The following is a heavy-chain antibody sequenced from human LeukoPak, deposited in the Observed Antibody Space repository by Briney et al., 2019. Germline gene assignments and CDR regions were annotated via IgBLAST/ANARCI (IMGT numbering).Heavy chain of an antibody. V-gene: IGHV3-48*02. CDR2: ISSSSSTV. D-gene: IGHD3-10*01. J-gene: IGHJ4*02. Sequence: GGSLRLSCAASGFTFSSYSMNWVRQAPGMGLEWVSYISSSSSTVYYADSLKGRFTISRDNAKNSLCLQMNSLRDEDTAVYYCARAQTYYGSGSYLYWGQGTLVTVSS. CDR3: ARAQTYYGSGSYLY. CDR1: GFTFSSYS.